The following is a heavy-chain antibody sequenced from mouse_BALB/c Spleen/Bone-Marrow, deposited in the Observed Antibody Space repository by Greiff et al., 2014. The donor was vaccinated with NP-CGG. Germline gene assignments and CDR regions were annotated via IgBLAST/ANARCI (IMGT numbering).Heavy chain of an antibody. V-gene: IGHV5-4*02. CDR3: ARDRGLQGYAMDY. CDR1: GFTFSDYY. J-gene: IGHJ4*01. D-gene: IGHD2-2*01. Sequence: EVMLVESGGGLVKPGGSLKLSCAASGFTFSDYYMYWVRQTPEKRLEWVATISDGGSYTYYPDSVKGRFTISRDIAKNTLYLQMSSLKSEDTAMYYCARDRGLQGYAMDYWGQGTSVTVSS. CDR2: ISDGGSYT.